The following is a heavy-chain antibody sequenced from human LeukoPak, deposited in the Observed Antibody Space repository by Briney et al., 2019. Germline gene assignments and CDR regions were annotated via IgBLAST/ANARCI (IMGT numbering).Heavy chain of an antibody. V-gene: IGHV3-30*02. J-gene: IGHJ4*02. Sequence: GGSLRLSCAASGFIFSTYGMHWVRQAPGKGLEWVAFIRYDGTNKFYADSVKGRFTISRDNSKNTLYVQMNSLRPEDTAVYYCAKDPSSYYYDSSGYFYWGQGTLVTVSS. CDR3: AKDPSSYYYDSSGYFY. D-gene: IGHD3-22*01. CDR2: IRYDGTNK. CDR1: GFIFSTYG.